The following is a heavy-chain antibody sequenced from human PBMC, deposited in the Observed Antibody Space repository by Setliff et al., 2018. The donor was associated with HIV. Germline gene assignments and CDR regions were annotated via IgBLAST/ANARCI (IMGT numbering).Heavy chain of an antibody. CDR1: GLPFYNYW. CDR3: AKELAASGLGYFDS. D-gene: IGHD3-22*01. Sequence: GGSLRLSCVASGLPFYNYWMTWLRRAPGRGLEWVANIKQDGSDMHYVDSVKGRFTISRDNSKNTVYLQMNSLRAEDTAEYYCAKELAASGLGYFDSWGRGILVTVSS. CDR2: IKQDGSDM. J-gene: IGHJ4*02. V-gene: IGHV3-7*03.